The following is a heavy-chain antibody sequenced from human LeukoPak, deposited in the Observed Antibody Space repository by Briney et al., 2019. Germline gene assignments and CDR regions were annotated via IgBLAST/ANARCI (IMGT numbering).Heavy chain of an antibody. Sequence: SETLSLTCAVYGGSFSGYYWSWIRQPPGKGLEWIGEINHSGSTNYNPSLKSRVTISVDTSKNQFSLKLSSVTAADTAVYYCARAGRAYDILTAPKQNWFDPWGQGTLVTVSS. CDR3: ARAGRAYDILTAPKQNWFDP. CDR2: INHSGST. V-gene: IGHV4-34*01. CDR1: GGSFSGYY. D-gene: IGHD3-9*01. J-gene: IGHJ5*02.